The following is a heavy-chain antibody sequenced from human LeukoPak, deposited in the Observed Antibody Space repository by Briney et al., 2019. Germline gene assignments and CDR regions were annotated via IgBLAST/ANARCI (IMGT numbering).Heavy chain of an antibody. CDR2: ISGSGGST. J-gene: IGHJ4*02. CDR1: GFTFSSYA. CDR3: AKKGSSGYYFFSPFDY. V-gene: IGHV3-23*01. D-gene: IGHD3-22*01. Sequence: GGSLRLSCAASGFTFSSYAMSWVRRAPGKGLEWVSAISGSGGSTYYADSVKGRFTISRDNSKNTLYLQMNSLRAEDTAVYYCAKKGSSGYYFFSPFDYWGQGTLVTVSS.